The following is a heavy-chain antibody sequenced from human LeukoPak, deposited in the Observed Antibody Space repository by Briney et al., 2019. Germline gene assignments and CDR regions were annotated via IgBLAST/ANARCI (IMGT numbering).Heavy chain of an antibody. J-gene: IGHJ5*02. CDR1: GGSISSYY. CDR2: IYTSGST. V-gene: IGHV4-4*07. Sequence: SETLSLTCTVSGGSISSYYWSWIRQPAGKGLEWIGRIYTSGSTNYNPSLESRVTMSVDTSKNQFSLKLSSVTAADTAVYYCARDAYGSGSTWFDPWGQGTLVTVSS. D-gene: IGHD3-10*01. CDR3: ARDAYGSGSTWFDP.